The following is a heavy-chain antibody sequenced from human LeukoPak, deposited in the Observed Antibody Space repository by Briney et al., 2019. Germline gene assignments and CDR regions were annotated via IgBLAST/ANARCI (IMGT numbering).Heavy chain of an antibody. Sequence: HPGGSLRLSCAASGFTVSSNYMSWVRQAPGKGLEWVSVIYSGGSTYYADSVKGRFTISRDNSKNTLYLQMNSLRAEDTAVYYCARDIVVVVALMDVWGKGTTVTVSS. CDR3: ARDIVVVVALMDV. D-gene: IGHD2-15*01. V-gene: IGHV3-66*01. J-gene: IGHJ6*03. CDR1: GFTVSSNY. CDR2: IYSGGST.